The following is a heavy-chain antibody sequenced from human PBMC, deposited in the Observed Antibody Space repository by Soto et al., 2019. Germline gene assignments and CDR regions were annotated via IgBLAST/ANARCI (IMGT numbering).Heavy chain of an antibody. Sequence: QVQLQQWGAGLLKPSETLSLTCAVYGGSFSGYYWSWIRQPPGKGLEWIGEINHSGSTNYNPSLKSRVXXSXDXXKNQSSLKLSSVTAADTAVYYCARVGGYSYGSIDYWGQGTLVTVSS. V-gene: IGHV4-34*01. CDR2: INHSGST. CDR3: ARVGGYSYGSIDY. J-gene: IGHJ4*02. CDR1: GGSFSGYY. D-gene: IGHD5-18*01.